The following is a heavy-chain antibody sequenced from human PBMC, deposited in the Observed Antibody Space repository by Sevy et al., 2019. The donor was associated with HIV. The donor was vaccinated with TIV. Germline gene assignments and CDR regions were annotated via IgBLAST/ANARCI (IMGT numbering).Heavy chain of an antibody. V-gene: IGHV1-2*02. CDR2: INPDSGGP. CDR1: GYTFTGYY. Sequence: ASVKVSCKASGYTFTGYYMHWMRQAPGQGLEWMGWINPDSGGPIYAPKFQGRVTLTRDTSISTAYIDLSRLKSDDTAVYYCVRDDRDGYFEYWGQGTLVTVS. J-gene: IGHJ4*02. CDR3: VRDDRDGYFEY.